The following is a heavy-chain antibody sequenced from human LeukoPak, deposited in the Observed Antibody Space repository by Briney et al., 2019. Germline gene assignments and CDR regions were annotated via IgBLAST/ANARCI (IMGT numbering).Heavy chain of an antibody. J-gene: IGHJ3*02. CDR3: AAGEMTTARGAFGI. V-gene: IGHV1-18*01. CDR1: GYTFTSYG. D-gene: IGHD5-24*01. CDR2: ISAYNGNT. Sequence: ASVKVSCKASGYTFTSYGISWVRQAPGQGLEWMGWISAYNGNTNYAQKLQGRVTMTTDTSTSTAYMELRSLRSDDTAVYYCAAGEMTTARGAFGIWGQGTMVTVSS.